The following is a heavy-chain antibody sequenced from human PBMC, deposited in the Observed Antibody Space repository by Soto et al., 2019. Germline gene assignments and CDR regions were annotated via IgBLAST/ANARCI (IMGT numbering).Heavy chain of an antibody. J-gene: IGHJ5*02. V-gene: IGHV3-23*01. D-gene: IGHD3-22*01. CDR3: ARDRLPMVVVVMGWFDP. CDR2: ITDSGGDA. Sequence: EVQLLESGGDLVQPGGSLRLSCVASGITFGSRAMSWVRQAPGEGLEWVSSITDSGGDAKYADSVRGRFTISRDNSKNTLYLQMSSLRAEDSAVYYCARDRLPMVVVVMGWFDPWGQGTLVTVSS. CDR1: GITFGSRA.